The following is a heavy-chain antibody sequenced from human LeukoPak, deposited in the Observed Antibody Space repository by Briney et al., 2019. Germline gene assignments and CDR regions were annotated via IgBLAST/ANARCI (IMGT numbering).Heavy chain of an antibody. CDR1: GWSFRGYY. D-gene: IGHD2-8*01. V-gene: IGHV4-34*01. Sequence: PSETLSLTFAVYGWSFRGYYWSWIRQPPGKGLEWIGEFNHSGRTNYNPPPMSRVTISLDTSKNQFSLKLSSVTAADPAVYYCAREGPRQGMAQGYFDYWGQGTLVSVSS. J-gene: IGHJ4*02. CDR2: FNHSGRT. CDR3: AREGPRQGMAQGYFDY.